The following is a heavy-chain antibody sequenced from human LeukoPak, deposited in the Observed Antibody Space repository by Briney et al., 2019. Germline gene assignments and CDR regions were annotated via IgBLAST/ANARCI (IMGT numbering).Heavy chain of an antibody. CDR3: ARVDDILTGYYFDY. Sequence: ASVKVSCKASGYTFTSYDINWVRQASGQGLEWMGWMNPNSGNTGYAQKFQGRVTMTRDTSISTAYMELSSLRSDDTAVYYCARVDDILTGYYFDYWGQGTLVTVSS. V-gene: IGHV1-8*01. J-gene: IGHJ4*02. D-gene: IGHD3-9*01. CDR1: GYTFTSYD. CDR2: MNPNSGNT.